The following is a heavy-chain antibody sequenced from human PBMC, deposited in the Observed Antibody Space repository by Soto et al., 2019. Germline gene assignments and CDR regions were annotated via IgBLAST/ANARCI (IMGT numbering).Heavy chain of an antibody. D-gene: IGHD5-18*01. V-gene: IGHV1-2*02. CDR1: GYTFSDYH. Sequence: ASVKVSCKASGYTFSDYHMHWMRQAPGQGPEWMGWIDPNSGATNYAQNLQGRVTLTTDTSTSTAYMELRSLRSDDTAVYYCARVLRGYSYGYGYWGQGTLVTVSS. CDR3: ARVLRGYSYGYGY. CDR2: IDPNSGAT. J-gene: IGHJ4*02.